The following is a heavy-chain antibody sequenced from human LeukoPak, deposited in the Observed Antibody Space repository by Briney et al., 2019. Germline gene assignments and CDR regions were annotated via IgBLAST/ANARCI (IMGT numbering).Heavy chain of an antibody. V-gene: IGHV3-11*01. Sequence: GXLXLXXXXSGFTFXXYYMSWIRQAPGKGLEWVSYISSSGSTIYYADSVKGRFTISRDNAKNSLYLQMNSLRAEDTAVYYCAGEIAVAGSDYWGQGTLVTVSS. CDR1: GFTFXXYY. CDR3: AGEIAVAGSDY. CDR2: ISSSGSTI. J-gene: IGHJ4*02. D-gene: IGHD6-19*01.